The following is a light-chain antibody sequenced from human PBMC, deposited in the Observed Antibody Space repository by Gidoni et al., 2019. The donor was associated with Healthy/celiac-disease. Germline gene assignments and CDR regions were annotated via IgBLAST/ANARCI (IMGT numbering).Light chain of an antibody. J-gene: IGLJ3*02. V-gene: IGLV1-47*02. CDR2: SNN. CDR1: SSNIGSNY. Sequence: QSVLTQPPSASGTPGTRVTISCSGSSSNIGSNYVYWYQQLPGTAPKLLIYSNNQRPSGVPDRFSGSKSGTSASLAISGLRSEDEADYYCAAWDGSLSGWVFGGGTKLTVL. CDR3: AAWDGSLSGWV.